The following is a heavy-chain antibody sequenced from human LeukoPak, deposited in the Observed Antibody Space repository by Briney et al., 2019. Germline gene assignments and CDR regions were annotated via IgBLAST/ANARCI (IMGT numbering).Heavy chain of an antibody. CDR3: ARGGGIFTYYYYMDV. J-gene: IGHJ6*03. CDR2: IYYSGST. V-gene: IGHV4-59*01. Sequence: SETLSLTFTVSGVSITSYYWSWIRQPPGKGLEWIGYIYYSGSTNYNPSLKSRVTISVDTSKNQFSLKLSSVTAADTAVYYCARGGGIFTYYYYMDVWGKGTTVTISS. CDR1: GVSITSYY. D-gene: IGHD2-15*01.